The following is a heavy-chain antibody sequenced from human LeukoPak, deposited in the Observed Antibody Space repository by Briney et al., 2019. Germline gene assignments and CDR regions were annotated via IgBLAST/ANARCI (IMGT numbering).Heavy chain of an antibody. Sequence: WASVKVSCKASGYTFTSYAMHWVRQAPGQRLEWMGWTNAGNGNTKYSQKFQGRVTITRDTSASTAYMELSSLRSEDTAVYYCARDPGKYSSSWANYGMDVWGQGTTVTVSS. V-gene: IGHV1-3*01. D-gene: IGHD6-13*01. CDR1: GYTFTSYA. CDR2: TNAGNGNT. J-gene: IGHJ6*02. CDR3: ARDPGKYSSSWANYGMDV.